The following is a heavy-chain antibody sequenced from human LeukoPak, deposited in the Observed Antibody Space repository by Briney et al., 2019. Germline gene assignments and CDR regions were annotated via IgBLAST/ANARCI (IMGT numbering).Heavy chain of an antibody. D-gene: IGHD3-22*01. V-gene: IGHV3-30*04. CDR1: GFTFSNHA. CDR3: ARDRAPAGYYDSSGTAFDY. CDR2: ISDDGSSK. J-gene: IGHJ4*02. Sequence: GGSLRLSCVTSGFTFSNHAMHWVRQGPGKGLEWVAVISDDGSSKFYADSVKGRFTIFRDNSKNTLFLQINSLRPEDTAVYYCARDRAPAGYYDSSGTAFDYWGQGTLVTVSS.